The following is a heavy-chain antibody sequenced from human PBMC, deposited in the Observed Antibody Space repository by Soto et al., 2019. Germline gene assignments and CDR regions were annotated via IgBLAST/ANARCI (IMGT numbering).Heavy chain of an antibody. CDR1: GGTFSSYA. D-gene: IGHD2-15*01. J-gene: IGHJ4*02. V-gene: IGHV1-69*13. CDR3: ERVVAIPDYPDY. CDR2: IVPIVDTA. Sequence: ASVKVSCKTSGGTFSSYAISWVRQAPGQGLEWMGGIVPIVDTATYAQKFQGRGTITADESTSTAYKELSRLRSDDTAVYYCERVVAIPDYPDYWRRRSLVTVSS.